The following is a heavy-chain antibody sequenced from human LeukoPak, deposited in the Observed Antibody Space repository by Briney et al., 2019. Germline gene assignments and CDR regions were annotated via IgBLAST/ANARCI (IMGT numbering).Heavy chain of an antibody. CDR3: ARSPSSWYPYFGY. J-gene: IGHJ4*02. CDR1: GYTFTAYY. D-gene: IGHD6-13*01. CDR2: INPNSGGT. Sequence: ASVKVSCKASGYTFTAYYMHWVRQAPGQGLEWMGWINPNSGGTNYAQKFQGWVTMTRDTSISTAYMELSRLKSDDTAVYYCARSPSSWYPYFGYWGQGTLVTVSS. V-gene: IGHV1-2*04.